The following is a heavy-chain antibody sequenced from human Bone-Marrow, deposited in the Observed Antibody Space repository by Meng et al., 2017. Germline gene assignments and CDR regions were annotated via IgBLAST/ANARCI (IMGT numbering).Heavy chain of an antibody. Sequence: SETLSLTCTVSGGSISSSSYYWSWIRQPPGKGLEWIGYIYYSGSTNYNPSLKSRVTISVDTSKNQFSLKLSSVTAADTAVYYCARAHDYGGNFDYWGQGTLVTVSS. D-gene: IGHD4-23*01. CDR1: GGSISSSSYY. V-gene: IGHV4-61*01. CDR3: ARAHDYGGNFDY. CDR2: IYYSGST. J-gene: IGHJ4*02.